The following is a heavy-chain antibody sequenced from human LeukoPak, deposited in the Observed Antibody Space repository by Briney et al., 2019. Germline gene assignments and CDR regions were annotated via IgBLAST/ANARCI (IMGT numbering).Heavy chain of an antibody. J-gene: IGHJ4*02. D-gene: IGHD3-10*01. CDR1: GGSISGSSYY. CDR3: ARERGKAFDY. Sequence: SETLSLTCTVSGGSISGSSYYWGWIRQPPGKGLEWIGSIYYSGSTYYNPSLKSRVTISVDTSKNQFSLKLSSVTAADTAVYYCARERGKAFDYWGQGTLVTVSS. V-gene: IGHV4-39*07. CDR2: IYYSGST.